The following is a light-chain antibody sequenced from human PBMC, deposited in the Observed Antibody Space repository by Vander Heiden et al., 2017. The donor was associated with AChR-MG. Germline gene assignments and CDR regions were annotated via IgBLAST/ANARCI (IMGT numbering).Light chain of an antibody. CDR3: SSYAGTHVV. CDR2: EVS. V-gene: IGLV2-8*01. Sequence: QSALTQPPSASGSPGQSVTISCTGTSSDVGGYNYVSWYQQHPGKAPKLIIDEVSKRPSGVPDRFSGSKSGNTATLTVSGLQAEDEADYYCSSYAGTHVVFGGGTKLTVL. J-gene: IGLJ2*01. CDR1: SSDVGGYNY.